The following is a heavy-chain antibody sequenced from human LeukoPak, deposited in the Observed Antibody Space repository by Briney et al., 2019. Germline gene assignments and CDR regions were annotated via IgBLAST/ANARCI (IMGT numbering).Heavy chain of an antibody. J-gene: IGHJ4*02. CDR3: AKVGDYGDYGGVDY. V-gene: IGHV3-30*04. CDR1: GFTFSLYT. CDR2: ISYDGSDK. Sequence: GGSLRLSCAASGFTFSLYTMHWVRQAPGKGLEWVALISYDGSDKYYADSVKGRFTISRDNSMNTLYLQMNSLRVEDTAVYYCAKVGDYGDYGGVDYWGQGTLVIVSS. D-gene: IGHD4-17*01.